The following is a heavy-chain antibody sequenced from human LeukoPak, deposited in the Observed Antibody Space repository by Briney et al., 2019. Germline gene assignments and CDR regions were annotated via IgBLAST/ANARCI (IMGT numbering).Heavy chain of an antibody. J-gene: IGHJ6*02. CDR2: VNLQGST. V-gene: IGHV4-4*02. D-gene: IGHD6-13*01. Sequence: SGTLSLTCVVSGGFITQTNYWTWVRQPPGKGLEWIGEVNLQGSTNYNPSLMGRVAISVDKSENHVSLHLTSVTAADTAVYYCAGGEYSSSWTSMDVWGQGTTVTVSS. CDR1: GGFITQTNY. CDR3: AGGEYSSSWTSMDV.